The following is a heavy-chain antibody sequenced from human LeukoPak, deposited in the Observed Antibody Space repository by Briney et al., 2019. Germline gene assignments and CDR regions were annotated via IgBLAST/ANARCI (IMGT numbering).Heavy chain of an antibody. D-gene: IGHD3-10*01. J-gene: IGHJ4*02. V-gene: IGHV1-8*01. Sequence: ASVKVSCKASGYTFTSYDINWVRQATGQGLEWMGWMNPNSGNTGYAQKFQGRVTMTRNTSLSTAYMELSSLRSEDTAVYYCARGPLTMVRGVIRGSFFDYWGQGTLVTVSS. CDR1: GYTFTSYD. CDR2: MNPNSGNT. CDR3: ARGPLTMVRGVIRGSFFDY.